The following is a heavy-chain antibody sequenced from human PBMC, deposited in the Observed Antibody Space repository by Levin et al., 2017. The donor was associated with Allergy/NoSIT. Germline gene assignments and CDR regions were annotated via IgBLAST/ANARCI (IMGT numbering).Heavy chain of an antibody. V-gene: IGHV4-34*01. CDR1: GGSFSGYY. D-gene: IGHD3-16*01. CDR3: ARGPPTYPRQSWFDY. Sequence: SQTLSLTCAVYGGSFSGYYWSWIRQPPGKGLEWIGEINHSGSTNYNPSLKSRVTIPVDTSKNQFSLKLSSVTAADTAVDYCARGPPTYPRQSWFDYWGQGTLVTVSS. J-gene: IGHJ4*02. CDR2: INHSGST.